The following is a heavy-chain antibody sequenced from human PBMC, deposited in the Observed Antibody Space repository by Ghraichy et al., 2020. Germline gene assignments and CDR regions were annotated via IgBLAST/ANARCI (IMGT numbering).Heavy chain of an antibody. Sequence: SQTLSLTCAVYGGSFKDYYWTLIRQAPGKGLEWIGEITHRGATNYNPSLKSRVTTSVDKSKSQFSLKLTSVTAADTGVYYCARAYGGNTGHGFDIWGPGTTVIVSS. V-gene: IGHV4-34*01. J-gene: IGHJ3*02. CDR3: ARAYGGNTGHGFDI. CDR1: GGSFKDYY. D-gene: IGHD4/OR15-4a*01. CDR2: ITHRGAT.